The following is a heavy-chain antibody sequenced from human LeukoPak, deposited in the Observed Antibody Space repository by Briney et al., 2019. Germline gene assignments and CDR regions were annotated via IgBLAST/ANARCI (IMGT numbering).Heavy chain of an antibody. Sequence: SETLSLTCTVSGGSISSYYWSWIRQPPGKGLEWIGYIYYSGSTNYNPSLKSRVTISVDTSKNQFPLKLSSVTAADTAVYYCARVGPPSSPSFAYWGQGPLVTVSS. V-gene: IGHV4-59*01. CDR2: IYYSGST. CDR3: ARVGPPSSPSFAY. CDR1: GGSISSYY. J-gene: IGHJ4*02.